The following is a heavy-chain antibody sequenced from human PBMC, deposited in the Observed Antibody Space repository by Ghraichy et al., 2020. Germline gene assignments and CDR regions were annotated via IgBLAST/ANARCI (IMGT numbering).Heavy chain of an antibody. CDR1: GVSINTNW. CDR3: ATKGTPVPGAN. V-gene: IGHV4-4*02. J-gene: IGHJ4*02. CDR2: IFHGGKT. D-gene: IGHD6-19*01. Sequence: SQTLSLTCVVSGVSINTNWWSWVRQPPGRGLEWIGEIFHGGKTTYNTSLMGRITISVDKSTNQFSLRLTSVTAADTAVYYCATKGTPVPGANCGKGTLVIVSS.